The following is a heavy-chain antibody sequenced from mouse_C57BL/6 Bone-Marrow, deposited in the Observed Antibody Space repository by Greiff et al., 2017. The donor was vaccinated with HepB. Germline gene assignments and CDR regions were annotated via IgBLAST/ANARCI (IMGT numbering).Heavy chain of an antibody. V-gene: IGHV1-50*01. CDR2: IDPSDSYT. CDR1: GYTFTSYW. Sequence: QVQLQQSGAELVKPGASVKLSCKASGYTFTSYWMQWVKQRPGQGLEWIGEIDPSDSYTNYNQKFKGKATLTVDTSSSTAYMQLSSLTSEDSAVYYCALYYAGYWGQGTTLTVSS. J-gene: IGHJ2*01. D-gene: IGHD2-1*01. CDR3: ALYYAGY.